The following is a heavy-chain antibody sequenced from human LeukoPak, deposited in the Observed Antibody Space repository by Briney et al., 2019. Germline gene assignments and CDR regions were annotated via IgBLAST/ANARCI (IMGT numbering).Heavy chain of an antibody. V-gene: IGHV3-21*01. CDR1: GFTFSSYS. J-gene: IGHJ4*02. Sequence: GGSLRLSCAASGFTFSSYSMNWVRQAPGKGLEWVSSISSSSSYIYYADSVKGRFTISRDNAKNSLYLQMNNLRAEDTAVYYCARGWDFWSGYRTPFDYWGQGTLVTVSS. CDR2: ISSSSSYI. CDR3: ARGWDFWSGYRTPFDY. D-gene: IGHD3-3*01.